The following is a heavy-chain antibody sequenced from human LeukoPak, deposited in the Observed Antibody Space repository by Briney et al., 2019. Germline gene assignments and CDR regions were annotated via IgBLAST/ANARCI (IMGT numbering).Heavy chain of an antibody. CDR1: GTVVSDNY. CDR3: TYPAAEGYHYYYMGV. Sequence: GGSLRLSCAASGTVVSDNYMTWVRQAPGQGLEWVSLIKSGGDTTYADSVKGRFTISRDNSKNTLYLQMNSLRVEDTGVYYCTYPAAEGYHYYYMGVWGKGTTVTVYS. J-gene: IGHJ6*03. CDR2: IKSGGDT. V-gene: IGHV3-66*02. D-gene: IGHD1-14*01.